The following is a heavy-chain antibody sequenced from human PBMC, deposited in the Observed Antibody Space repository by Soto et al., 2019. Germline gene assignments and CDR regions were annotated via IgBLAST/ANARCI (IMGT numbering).Heavy chain of an antibody. Sequence: SQTLSLTCVISGDSVSSNSAAWNWIRQSPSRGLEWLGRTYYRSKWYNDYAVSVKSRITINPDTSKNQFSLQLNSVTPEDTAVYYCARAITGTTNYYYGMDVWGQGTTVTVSS. V-gene: IGHV6-1*01. CDR1: GDSVSSNSAA. D-gene: IGHD1-20*01. CDR3: ARAITGTTNYYYGMDV. J-gene: IGHJ6*02. CDR2: TYYRSKWYN.